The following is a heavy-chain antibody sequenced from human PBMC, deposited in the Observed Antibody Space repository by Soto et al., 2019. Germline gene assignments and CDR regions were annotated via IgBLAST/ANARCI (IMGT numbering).Heavy chain of an antibody. D-gene: IGHD5-12*01. CDR3: AKVGQLDITTGHAYFDH. CDR1: GYAFEDYA. Sequence: GGSLRLSCATSGYAFEDYAMHWVRQVPGKGLEWVSLISWDGEGTYYADPVKGRFTVSRDNSEKSLYLQMNSVRVDDTALYYCAKVGQLDITTGHAYFDHWGQGTLVTVSS. CDR2: ISWDGEGT. V-gene: IGHV3-43D*04. J-gene: IGHJ4*02.